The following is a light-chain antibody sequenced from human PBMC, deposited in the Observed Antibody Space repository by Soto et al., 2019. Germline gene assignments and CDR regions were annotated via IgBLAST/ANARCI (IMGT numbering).Light chain of an antibody. Sequence: SVLTQPPSVSAAPGQKVTISCSGSSSNIGGYFVSWYQQFPGTAPKLLIYDSIQRPSGIPDRFSGSKSGTSATLAITGLQTGDEADYYCGTWDISLSIVVFXGGTKVTVL. CDR3: GTWDISLSIVV. J-gene: IGLJ2*01. V-gene: IGLV1-51*01. CDR2: DSI. CDR1: SSNIGGYF.